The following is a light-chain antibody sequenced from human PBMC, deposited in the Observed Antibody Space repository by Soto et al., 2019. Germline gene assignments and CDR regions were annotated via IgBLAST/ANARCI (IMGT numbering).Light chain of an antibody. Sequence: DIHMTQSPSTLSASLGYRVTISSRASQSISSWLAWYQQKPGRAPKLLIYKSSILESGVPSRFSGSGSGTEFTLTISSLQPDDFATYYCQQFNTYSWAFGQGTKVDI. CDR1: QSISSW. V-gene: IGKV1-5*03. CDR2: KSS. CDR3: QQFNTYSWA. J-gene: IGKJ1*01.